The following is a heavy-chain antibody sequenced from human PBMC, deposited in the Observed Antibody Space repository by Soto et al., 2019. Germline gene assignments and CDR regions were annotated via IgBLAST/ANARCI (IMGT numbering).Heavy chain of an antibody. CDR1: GFIFKDFA. Sequence: EVQLFESGGGLVEPGESLRLSCAASGFIFKDFAMSWVRQAPGKGLEWVSTITTSDDITYSADSVRGRFTISRDNSVNTLFLQMSSLRGDDTATYYCTKGDSSGYFDPSSGYSTPDHWGQGTLVTVSS. CDR2: ITTSDDIT. CDR3: TKGDSSGYFDPSSGYSTPDH. D-gene: IGHD3-3*01. J-gene: IGHJ5*02. V-gene: IGHV3-23*01.